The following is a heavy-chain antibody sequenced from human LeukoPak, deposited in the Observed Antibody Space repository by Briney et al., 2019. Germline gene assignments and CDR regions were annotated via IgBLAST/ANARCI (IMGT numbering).Heavy chain of an antibody. J-gene: IGHJ4*02. CDR1: GGSVSSGSYY. Sequence: SETLSLTCTVSGGSVSSGSYYWSWIRQPPGRGLEWIGCIYYSGSTNYNPSLKSRVTISVDTSKNQFSLKLSSVTAADTAVYYCARQLVYFDHPPDYWGQGTLVTVS. V-gene: IGHV4-61*01. D-gene: IGHD3-9*01. CDR3: ARQLVYFDHPPDY. CDR2: IYYSGST.